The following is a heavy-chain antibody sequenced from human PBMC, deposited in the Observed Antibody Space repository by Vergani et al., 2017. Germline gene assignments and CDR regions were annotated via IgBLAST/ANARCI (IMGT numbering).Heavy chain of an antibody. Sequence: EVQLVESGGGLVQPGGSLRLSCAASGFSLSRFWMSWVRQAPEKGLEWVAHISPDGIATSYVYSVKGRFTISRDNTKNTLYLEMKSLRVADTAVYFCARDKSRRAPPVMGTYYYYMDVWGEGTTVSVSS. CDR1: GFSLSRFW. CDR3: ARDKSRRAPPVMGTYYYYMDV. CDR2: ISPDGIAT. V-gene: IGHV3-7*01. J-gene: IGHJ6*03. D-gene: IGHD3-16*01.